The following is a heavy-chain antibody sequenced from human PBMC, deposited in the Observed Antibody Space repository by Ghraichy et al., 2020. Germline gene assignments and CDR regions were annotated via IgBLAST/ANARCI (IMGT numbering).Heavy chain of an antibody. CDR2: IWYDGSNK. V-gene: IGHV3-33*01. Sequence: GGSLRLSCAASGFTFSSYGMHWVRQAPGKGLEWVAVIWYDGSNKYYADSVKGRFTISRDNSKNTLYLQMNSLRAEDTAVYYCARDGNTAMDENQLDYWGQGTLVTVSS. CDR1: GFTFSSYG. CDR3: ARDGNTAMDENQLDY. D-gene: IGHD5-18*01. J-gene: IGHJ4*02.